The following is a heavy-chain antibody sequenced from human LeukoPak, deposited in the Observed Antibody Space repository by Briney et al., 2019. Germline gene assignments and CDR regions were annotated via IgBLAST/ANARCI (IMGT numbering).Heavy chain of an antibody. D-gene: IGHD1-7*01. CDR1: GFTFSSYS. V-gene: IGHV3-30*02. CDR2: IRYDGSNK. CDR3: AKDSNWNYGGAFDI. J-gene: IGHJ3*02. Sequence: GGSLRLSCAASGFTFSSYSMNWVRQAPGKGLEWVAFIRYDGSNKYYADSVKGRFTISRDNSKNTLYLQMNSLRAEDTAVYYCAKDSNWNYGGAFDIWGQGTMVTVSS.